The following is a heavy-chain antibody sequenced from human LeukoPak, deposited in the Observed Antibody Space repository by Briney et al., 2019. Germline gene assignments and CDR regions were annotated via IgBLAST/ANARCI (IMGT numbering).Heavy chain of an antibody. CDR1: GFTVSSIY. V-gene: IGHV3-66*01. CDR2: IYSGGST. J-gene: IGHJ4*02. Sequence: PGGSLRLSCAASGFTVSSIYMIWVRQAPGKGLEWVSVIYSGGSTYYADSVKGRFTVSRDNSKNTLYPQMNSLRAEDTAVYYCARGGIAIPFDYWGQGTLVTVSS. CDR3: ARGGIAIPFDY. D-gene: IGHD6-13*01.